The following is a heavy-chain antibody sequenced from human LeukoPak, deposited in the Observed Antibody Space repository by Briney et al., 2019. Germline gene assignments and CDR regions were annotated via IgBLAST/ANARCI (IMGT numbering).Heavy chain of an antibody. CDR1: GGSISSSNW. J-gene: IGHJ5*02. Sequence: SGTLSLTCAVSGGSISSSNWWSWVRQPPGKGLEWIGEIYHSGSTNYNPSLKSRVTISLDTSKKQFSLKLTSLTAADTAFYYCARYGMAAEGIWWFDPWGQGTLVTVSS. CDR2: IYHSGST. D-gene: IGHD6-13*01. V-gene: IGHV4-4*02. CDR3: ARYGMAAEGIWWFDP.